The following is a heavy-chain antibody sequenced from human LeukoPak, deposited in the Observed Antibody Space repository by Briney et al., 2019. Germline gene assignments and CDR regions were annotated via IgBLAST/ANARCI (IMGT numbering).Heavy chain of an antibody. D-gene: IGHD5-12*01. V-gene: IGHV3-7*01. CDR2: IKQDGREK. Sequence: GGSLRLSCAASGFTFSSYGMSWVRQAPGKGLEWVANIKQDGREKYYVDSVKGQFTISRDNAKNSLYLQMNSLRAEDTAVYYCARGGSPGWLRVGYWGQGTLVTVSS. CDR3: ARGGSPGWLRVGY. J-gene: IGHJ4*02. CDR1: GFTFSSYG.